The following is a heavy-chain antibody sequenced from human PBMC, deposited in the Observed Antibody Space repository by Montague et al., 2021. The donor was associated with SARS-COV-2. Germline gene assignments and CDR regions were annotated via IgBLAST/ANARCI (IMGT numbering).Heavy chain of an antibody. D-gene: IGHD1-14*01. Sequence: SLRLSCAASGFTFSSSALNWVRQAPGQGLEWVSYISNSGSTIYYXDSVNGRFTISRDNAKNSLYLQMNSLRAEDTAIYYCAKSGVVNNPDYYYGMDAWGQGTTVTVSS. CDR1: GFTFSSSA. V-gene: IGHV3-48*03. CDR3: AKSGVVNNPDYYYGMDA. CDR2: ISNSGSTI. J-gene: IGHJ6*02.